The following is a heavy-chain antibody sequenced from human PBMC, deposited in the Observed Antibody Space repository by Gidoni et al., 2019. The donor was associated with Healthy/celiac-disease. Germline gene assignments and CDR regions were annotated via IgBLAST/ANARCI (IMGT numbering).Heavy chain of an antibody. CDR2: IYHGGST. V-gene: IGHV4-4*02. CDR3: ARVWWLRFRRYYFDY. J-gene: IGHJ4*02. Sequence: QVQLQESGPGLVKPSGTLSLTCAVSGGSISSSNWWSWVRQPPGRGLEWIGEIYHGGSTNYNPSLKSRVTISVDKSKNQFSLKLSSVTAADTAVYYCARVWWLRFRRYYFDYWGQGTLVTVSS. CDR1: GGSISSSNW. D-gene: IGHD5-12*01.